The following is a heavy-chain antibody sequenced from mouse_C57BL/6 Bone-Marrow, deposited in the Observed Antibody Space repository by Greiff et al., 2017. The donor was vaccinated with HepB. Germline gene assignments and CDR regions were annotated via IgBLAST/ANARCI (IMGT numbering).Heavy chain of an antibody. Sequence: EVTLMESGGGLVQPGESLKLSCESTEYEFPSHDMSWVRKTPEKRLELVAAINSDGGSTYYPDTMERRFIISRDNTKNTLYLQMSSLRSEDTALYYCASLWLRRYWYFDVWGTGTTVTVSS. D-gene: IGHD2-2*01. J-gene: IGHJ1*03. V-gene: IGHV5-2*01. CDR3: ASLWLRRYWYFDV. CDR2: INSDGGST. CDR1: EYEFPSHD.